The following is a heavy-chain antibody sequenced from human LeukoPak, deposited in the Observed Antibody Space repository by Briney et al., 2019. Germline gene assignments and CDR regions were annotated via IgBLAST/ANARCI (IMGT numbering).Heavy chain of an antibody. V-gene: IGHV3-43*02. Sequence: PGGSLRLSCAASGFTFDDYAMHWVRHAPGRGLEWVSLISGDGGSTYYADSVKGRFTISRDNSKNSLYLQMNSLRTEDTALYYCAKDRGSSWSPTFDYWGQGTLVTVSS. CDR2: ISGDGGST. CDR3: AKDRGSSWSPTFDY. CDR1: GFTFDDYA. D-gene: IGHD6-13*01. J-gene: IGHJ4*02.